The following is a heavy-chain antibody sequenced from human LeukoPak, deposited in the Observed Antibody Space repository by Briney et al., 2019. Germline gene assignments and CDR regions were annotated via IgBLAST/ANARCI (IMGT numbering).Heavy chain of an antibody. D-gene: IGHD6-19*01. CDR1: GFTFSIYG. CDR3: ARDLKMGYSSGRYSWGTGSSNDY. Sequence: GGSLRLSCAASGFTFSIYGMHWVRQAPGKGLEWVAFIRYDGSNKYYADSVKGRFTISRDNSKNTLYLQMNSLRAEDTAVYYCARDLKMGYSSGRYSWGTGSSNDYWGQGTLVTVSS. CDR2: IRYDGSNK. J-gene: IGHJ4*02. V-gene: IGHV3-30*02.